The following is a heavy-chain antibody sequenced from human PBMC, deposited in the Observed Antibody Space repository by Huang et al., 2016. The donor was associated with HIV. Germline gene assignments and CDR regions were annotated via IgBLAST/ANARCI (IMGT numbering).Heavy chain of an antibody. V-gene: IGHV3-7*01. D-gene: IGHD1-7*01. CDR1: TFRFGAYW. CDR3: ATKTAAMDI. CDR2: IKQEESEK. J-gene: IGHJ6*02. Sequence: VESGGRLVQPGGSIRLSCVGSTFRFGAYWMSWVRQSAGKGREWVANIKQEESEKYYVDAVKGRFNISRDNAKKVLFLEMNNVRVEDTATYYCATKTAAMDIWGQGTTVTVS.